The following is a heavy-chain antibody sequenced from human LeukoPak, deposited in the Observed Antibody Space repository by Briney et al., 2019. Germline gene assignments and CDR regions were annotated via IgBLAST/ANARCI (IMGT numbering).Heavy chain of an antibody. CDR1: GFTFSSYW. CDR2: INHNGNVN. D-gene: IGHD3-16*01. Sequence: GGSLRLSCAASGFTFSSYWMNWARQAPGKGLEWVASINHNGNVNYYVDSVKGRFTISRDNAKNSLYLQMSNLRAEDTAVYFCARGGGLDVWGQGAAVTVSS. CDR3: ARGGGLDV. J-gene: IGHJ6*02. V-gene: IGHV3-7*03.